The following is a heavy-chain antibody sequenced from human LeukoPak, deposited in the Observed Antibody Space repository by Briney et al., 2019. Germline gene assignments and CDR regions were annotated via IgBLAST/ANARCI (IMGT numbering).Heavy chain of an antibody. CDR1: GGSIITYY. D-gene: IGHD3-9*01. V-gene: IGHV4-59*08. CDR2: IYYSGTT. Sequence: SETLSLTCTVAGGSIITYYWSWIRQPPGKGLEWIGYIYYSGTTNYNPSLKSRVTMSVDTSKNQFSLKLSSVTAADTAVYYCARHYPRWLFDFWGQGTLVSVSS. J-gene: IGHJ4*02. CDR3: ARHYPRWLFDF.